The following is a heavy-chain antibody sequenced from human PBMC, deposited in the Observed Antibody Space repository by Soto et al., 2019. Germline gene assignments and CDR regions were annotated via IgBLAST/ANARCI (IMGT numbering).Heavy chain of an antibody. V-gene: IGHV3-23*01. CDR3: AKAAPGIVVAGSYAFDI. D-gene: IGHD6-19*01. Sequence: PGGSLRLSCAVSGFTFSSYAMSWVRQAPGKGLKWVSTISGSGGSTYYADSVKGRFTISRDNANNTLYLQMNSLRAEDTALYYCAKAAPGIVVAGSYAFDIWGQGTMVTVSS. J-gene: IGHJ3*02. CDR1: GFTFSSYA. CDR2: ISGSGGST.